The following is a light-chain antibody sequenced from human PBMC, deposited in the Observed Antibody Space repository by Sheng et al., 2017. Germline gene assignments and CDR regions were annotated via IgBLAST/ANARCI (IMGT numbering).Light chain of an antibody. Sequence: EIVLTQSPATLSLSPGERATLSCRASQSVRSSSLAWYQQKPGQAPRLLIYDASSRATGIPDRFSGSGSGTDFTLTISRLESEDFAVYYCQQYGSPPNTFGQGTKLEIK. V-gene: IGKV3-20*01. CDR1: QSVRSSS. CDR3: QQYGSPPNT. J-gene: IGKJ2*01. CDR2: DAS.